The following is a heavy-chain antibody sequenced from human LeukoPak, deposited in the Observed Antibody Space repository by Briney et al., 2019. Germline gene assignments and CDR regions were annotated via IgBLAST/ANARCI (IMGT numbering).Heavy chain of an antibody. V-gene: IGHV4-39*07. CDR2: ISYSGSS. Sequence: SETLSLTCTVSGGSISSSRYYWGWIRQPPGKGLEWIASISYSGSSYYNPSLKSRVTISVDTSKNQVSLQLSSVTAADTAVYYCARNYYGLLGYNWFDPWGQGTLVTVSS. CDR1: GGSISSSRYY. J-gene: IGHJ5*02. CDR3: ARNYYGLLGYNWFDP. D-gene: IGHD3-10*01.